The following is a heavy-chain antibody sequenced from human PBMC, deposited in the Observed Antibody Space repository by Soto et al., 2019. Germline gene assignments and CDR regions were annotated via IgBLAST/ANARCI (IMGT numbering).Heavy chain of an antibody. V-gene: IGHV4-39*01. CDR2: IYYSGST. J-gene: IGHJ4*02. CDR1: GGSISSSSYY. D-gene: IGHD5-18*01. Sequence: PSETLSLTCTVSGGSISSSSYYWGWIRQPPGKGLEWIGGIYYSGSTYHNPSLKSRVTISVDTSKNQFSVTLSSVNAADTAVYYCARNPAAHSHGYDYWGQATPVPVS. CDR3: ARNPAAHSHGYDY.